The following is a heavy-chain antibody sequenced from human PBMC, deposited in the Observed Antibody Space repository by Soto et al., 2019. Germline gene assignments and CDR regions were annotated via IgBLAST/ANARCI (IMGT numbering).Heavy chain of an antibody. V-gene: IGHV3-15*01. CDR2: IKSKTDGGTT. J-gene: IGHJ3*02. CDR1: GFTFSNAW. CDR3: PTALFVVVGAATRSHAFDI. Sequence: GGSLRLSCAASGFTFSNAWMSWVRQAPGKGLEWVGRIKSKTDGGTTDYAAQVKGRFTISRDDSKNKLYMQKNSLKTKVTAVYSSPTALFVVVGAATRSHAFDIWGQGTMVTVSS. D-gene: IGHD2-15*01.